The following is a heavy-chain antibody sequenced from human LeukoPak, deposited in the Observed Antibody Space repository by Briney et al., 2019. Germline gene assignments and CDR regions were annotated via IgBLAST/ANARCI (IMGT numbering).Heavy chain of an antibody. Sequence: ASVKVSCKASGYTFTSYGISWVRQAPGQGLEWMGWISAYNGKTNYAQKLQGRVTMTTDTSTSTAYMELGSLRSDDTAVYYCARDRSSWPVLDYWGQGTLVTVSS. CDR1: GYTFTSYG. D-gene: IGHD6-13*01. J-gene: IGHJ4*02. CDR3: ARDRSSWPVLDY. V-gene: IGHV1-18*01. CDR2: ISAYNGKT.